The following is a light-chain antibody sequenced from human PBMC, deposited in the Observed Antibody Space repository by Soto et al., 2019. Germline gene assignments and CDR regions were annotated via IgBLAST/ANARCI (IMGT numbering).Light chain of an antibody. Sequence: QSALTQPASVSGSPGQSITISCTGTSSDVGDYNYVSWYQQHPGKAPKLMIYEVSNRPSGVSNRFSGSKSGNTASLTISGPQAEDEADYYCSSYTSSNTWVFGGGTKLTVL. CDR1: SSDVGDYNY. CDR2: EVS. CDR3: SSYTSSNTWV. V-gene: IGLV2-14*01. J-gene: IGLJ3*02.